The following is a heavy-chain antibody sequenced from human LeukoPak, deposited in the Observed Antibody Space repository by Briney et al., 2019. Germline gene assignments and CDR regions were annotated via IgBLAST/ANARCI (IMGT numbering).Heavy chain of an antibody. D-gene: IGHD6-13*01. J-gene: IGHJ6*02. V-gene: IGHV1-2*02. CDR2: INPNSGGT. CDR3: ARDSPPYSSSWYDMYYYYYYGMDV. CDR1: GYTFTGYY. Sequence: ASVKVSCKASGYTFTGYYMHWVRQAPGQGLEWMGWINPNSGGTNYAQKFQGSVTMTRDTSISTAYMELSRLRSDDTAVYYCARDSPPYSSSWYDMYYYYYYGMDVWGQGTTVTVSS.